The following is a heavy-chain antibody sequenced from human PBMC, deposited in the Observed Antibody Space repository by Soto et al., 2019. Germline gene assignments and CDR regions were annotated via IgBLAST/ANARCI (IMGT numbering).Heavy chain of an antibody. J-gene: IGHJ6*02. Sequence: GASVKVSCKASGYTFIRYGITWVRQAPGQGLEWMGWISPYNDYTIYAQKLQGRVTMTTDTSTRTVYLDLRSLKSGDTAVCYCARGGYYDNTWGKLSHYGLDVWG. CDR1: GYTFIRYG. V-gene: IGHV1-18*01. CDR2: ISPYNDYT. D-gene: IGHD3-16*01. CDR3: ARGGYYDNTWGKLSHYGLDV.